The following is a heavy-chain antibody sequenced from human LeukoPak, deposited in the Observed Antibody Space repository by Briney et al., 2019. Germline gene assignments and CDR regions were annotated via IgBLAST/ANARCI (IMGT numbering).Heavy chain of an antibody. V-gene: IGHV3-23*01. CDR2: ISASGGIT. CDR3: ASSVGGPNWFDP. CDR1: GFTFSSYG. J-gene: IGHJ5*02. D-gene: IGHD6-19*01. Sequence: GGSLRLSCAASGFTFSSYGMNWVRQAPGKGLEWVSGISASGGITYYADSVKGRFTISRDNAKNTLYLQMNSLRAEDTAVYYCASSVGGPNWFDPWGQGTLVTVSS.